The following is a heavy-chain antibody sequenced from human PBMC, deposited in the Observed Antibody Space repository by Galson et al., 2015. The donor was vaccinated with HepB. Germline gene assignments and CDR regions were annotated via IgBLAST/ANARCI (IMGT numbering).Heavy chain of an antibody. V-gene: IGHV3-7*03. J-gene: IGHJ4*02. CDR2: IKQDGSEK. D-gene: IGHD3-16*01. Sequence: SLRLSCAAPGFTISSHWMTWVRQAPGKGLEWVANIKQDGSEKYYVDSVKGRFTISRNNAKNSLYLQMNSLRAEDTAVYYCAGGLDYWGQGTLVTVSS. CDR3: AGGLDY. CDR1: GFTISSHW.